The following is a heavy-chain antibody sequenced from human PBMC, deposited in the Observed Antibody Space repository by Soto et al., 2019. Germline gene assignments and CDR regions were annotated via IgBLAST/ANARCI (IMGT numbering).Heavy chain of an antibody. D-gene: IGHD3-22*01. Sequence: ASVKVSCKASGYTFTSYGISWVRQAPGQGLEWMGWISAYNGNTNYAQKLQGRVTMTTDTSTSTAYMELRSLRSDDTAVYYCARDSLYYDSSGYYFHWGQGTLVTVSS. J-gene: IGHJ4*02. CDR2: ISAYNGNT. V-gene: IGHV1-18*01. CDR1: GYTFTSYG. CDR3: ARDSLYYDSSGYYFH.